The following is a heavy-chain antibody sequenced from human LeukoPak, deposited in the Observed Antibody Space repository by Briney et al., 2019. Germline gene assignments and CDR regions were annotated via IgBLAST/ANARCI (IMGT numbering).Heavy chain of an antibody. D-gene: IGHD4-11*01. J-gene: IGHJ4*02. CDR1: GGIFSSYG. Sequence: SVKVSCKASGGIFSSYGINWVRQAPGQGLEWMGRIIPMFGATNYAQKFQGRVTVTTDESTSTAYMELSSLRSEDTAVYYCARGSYSDYIFDFWGQGTLVTVSS. V-gene: IGHV1-69*05. CDR3: ARGSYSDYIFDF. CDR2: IIPMFGAT.